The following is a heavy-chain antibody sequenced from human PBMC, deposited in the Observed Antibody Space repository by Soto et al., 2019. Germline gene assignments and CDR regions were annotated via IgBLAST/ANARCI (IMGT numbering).Heavy chain of an antibody. V-gene: IGHV4-59*01. CDR2: IYYTGST. CDR3: ARRYSSSHDF. Sequence: QVQLQESGPGLVKPSETLSLTCTVSGGSISSYYWSWIRQPPGKGLEWIGYIYYTGSTNYNPSLKSRGTISVDTSKNQFSLKRTSVTAADTAVYYCARRYSSSHDFWGQGTLVTVSS. J-gene: IGHJ4*02. D-gene: IGHD6-6*01. CDR1: GGSISSYY.